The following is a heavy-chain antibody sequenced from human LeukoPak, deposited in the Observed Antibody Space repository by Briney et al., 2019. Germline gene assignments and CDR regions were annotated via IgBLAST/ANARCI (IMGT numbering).Heavy chain of an antibody. CDR2: IYTSGST. V-gene: IGHV4-4*07. CDR3: ARFQVWVRGSHLARAFDI. D-gene: IGHD3-10*01. J-gene: IGHJ3*02. Sequence: PSETLSLTCTVSGGSISSYYWSWIRQPAGKGLEWIGRIYTSGSTNYNPSLKSRVTISVDKSKNQFSLKLSSVTAADTAVYYCARFQVWVRGSHLARAFDIWGQGTMVTVSS. CDR1: GGSISSYY.